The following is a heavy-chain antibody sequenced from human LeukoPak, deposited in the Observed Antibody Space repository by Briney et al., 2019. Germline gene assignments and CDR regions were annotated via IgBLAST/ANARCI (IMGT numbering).Heavy chain of an antibody. CDR3: ARARTTIDQDAFDI. CDR2: ISSSGSTI. V-gene: IGHV3-48*03. CDR1: GFTFSSYE. D-gene: IGHD1-26*01. Sequence: PGGSLRLSCAASGFTFSSYEMNWVRQAPGKGLEWVSYISSSGSTIYYADSVKGRFTISRDNANNSLYLQMNSLRAEDTAVYYCARARTTIDQDAFDIWGQGTMVTVSS. J-gene: IGHJ3*02.